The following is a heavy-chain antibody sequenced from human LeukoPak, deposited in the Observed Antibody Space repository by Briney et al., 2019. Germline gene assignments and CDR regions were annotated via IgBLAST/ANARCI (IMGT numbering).Heavy chain of an antibody. Sequence: TGGSLRLSCAASGFTFSSYSMNWVRQAPGKGLEWVSSISSSSSYIYYADSMKGRFTISRDNAKNSLYLQMNSLRAEDTAVYYCAREGGYTQMPTLWGQGTLVTVSS. CDR3: AREGGYTQMPTL. D-gene: IGHD3-16*02. V-gene: IGHV3-21*01. CDR1: GFTFSSYS. J-gene: IGHJ4*02. CDR2: ISSSSSYI.